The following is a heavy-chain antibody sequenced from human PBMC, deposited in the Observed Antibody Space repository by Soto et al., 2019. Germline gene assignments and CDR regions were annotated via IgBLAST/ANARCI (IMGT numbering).Heavy chain of an antibody. Sequence: GGSLRLSCAASGFTFSTYWMHWIRQVPGKGLEWVSRINSDASHTYYADSVKGRFTISRDNAKNTLHLEMKSLRAEDTAVYYYVRDGHCITTIWYGDWFDPWGQGTLVTVSS. CDR3: VRDGHCITTIWYGDWFDP. D-gene: IGHD3-22*01. V-gene: IGHV3-74*01. J-gene: IGHJ5*02. CDR1: GFTFSTYW. CDR2: INSDASHT.